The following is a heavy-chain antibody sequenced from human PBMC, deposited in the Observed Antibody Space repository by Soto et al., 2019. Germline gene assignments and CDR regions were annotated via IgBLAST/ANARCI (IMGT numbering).Heavy chain of an antibody. D-gene: IGHD6-13*01. CDR1: GFTFGDYA. Sequence: GGSLRLSCTASGFTFGDYAMSWVRQAPGKGLEWVGFIRSKAYGGTTEYAASVKGRFTISRDDSKSIAYLQMNSLKTEDTAVYYCTRDPQQLVDFDYWGQGTLVTVSS. CDR3: TRDPQQLVDFDY. J-gene: IGHJ4*02. V-gene: IGHV3-49*04. CDR2: IRSKAYGGTT.